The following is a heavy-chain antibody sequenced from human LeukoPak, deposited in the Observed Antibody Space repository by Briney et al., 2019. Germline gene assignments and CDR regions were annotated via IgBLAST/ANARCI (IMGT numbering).Heavy chain of an antibody. D-gene: IGHD1-26*01. J-gene: IGHJ3*02. Sequence: GASVKVSCKASGYTFTGYYMHWVRQAPGQGLEWMGRINPNSGGTNYAQKFQGRVTMTRDTSISTAYMELSRLRSDDTAMYYCALEKWELLADAFDIWGQGTMVTVSS. V-gene: IGHV1-2*06. CDR1: GYTFTGYY. CDR3: ALEKWELLADAFDI. CDR2: INPNSGGT.